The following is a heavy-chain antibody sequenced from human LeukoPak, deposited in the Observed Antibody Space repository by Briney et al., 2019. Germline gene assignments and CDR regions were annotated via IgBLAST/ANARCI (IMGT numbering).Heavy chain of an antibody. J-gene: IGHJ5*02. CDR3: ARGLGYCSSGSCRNWFDP. CDR2: IYYSGST. Sequence: SETLSLTCTVSGGSISSYYWSWIRQPPGKGLEWTGYIYYSGSTNYNPSLKSRVTISVDTSKNQFSLKLSSVTAADTAVYYCARGLGYCSSGSCRNWFDPWGQGTLVTVSS. D-gene: IGHD2-15*01. V-gene: IGHV4-59*01. CDR1: GGSISSYY.